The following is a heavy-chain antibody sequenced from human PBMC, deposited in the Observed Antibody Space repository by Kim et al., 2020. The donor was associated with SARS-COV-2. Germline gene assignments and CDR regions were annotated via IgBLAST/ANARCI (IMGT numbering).Heavy chain of an antibody. CDR3: ARTCSGGSCYAGYYLDF. V-gene: IGHV1-18*01. D-gene: IGHD2-15*01. J-gene: IGHJ6*03. CDR1: GYRFTVNG. CDR2: VSAFNGER. Sequence: ASVKVSCKASGYRFTVNGIGWVRQAPGQGLDWMGWVSAFNGERSYAQKFQDRVTMTTDASTSTAYMEVRSLRSDDTAVYYCARTCSGGSCYAGYYLDFWG.